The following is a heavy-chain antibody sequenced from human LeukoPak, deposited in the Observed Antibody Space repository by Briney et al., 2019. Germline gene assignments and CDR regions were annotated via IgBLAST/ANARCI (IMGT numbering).Heavy chain of an antibody. CDR1: GFTFSSYG. CDR2: ISYDGSNK. CDR3: AKSSRPGLFAEDYYYYYGMDV. V-gene: IGHV3-30*18. D-gene: IGHD3-3*01. Sequence: GGSLRLSCAASGFTFSSYGMHWVRQAPGKGLEWVAVISYDGSNKYYADSVKGRFTISRDNSKNTLYLQMNSLRAEDTAVYYCAKSSRPGLFAEDYYYYYGMDVWGQGTTVTVSS. J-gene: IGHJ6*02.